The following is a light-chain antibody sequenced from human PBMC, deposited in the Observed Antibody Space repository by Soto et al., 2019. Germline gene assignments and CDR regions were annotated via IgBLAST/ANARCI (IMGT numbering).Light chain of an antibody. J-gene: IGKJ5*01. CDR2: DAS. V-gene: IGKV3-11*01. CDR1: PPVGPY. CDR3: QQRNNWPRIT. Sequence: EIVLTQFPATLSLFPGETAPLSCRASPPVGPYLAWYQQKPGQAPRLLLSDASNRATGVPTRFSGSGSGTDFTLTISSLEPEDFAVYFCQQRNNWPRITFGQGTRLEIK.